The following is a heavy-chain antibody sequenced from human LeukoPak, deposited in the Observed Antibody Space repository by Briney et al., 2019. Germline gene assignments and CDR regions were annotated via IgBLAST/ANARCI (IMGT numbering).Heavy chain of an antibody. CDR1: GITFSGSG. CDR3: AKAPVTTCRGAYCYPFDY. CDR2: ISDSGNT. D-gene: IGHD2-21*01. Sequence: GGSLRLSCAASGITFSGSGMSWVRQAPGKGLEWVSAISDSGNTYHADSVKGRFTISRDSSKNTLFLQMNRLRPEDAAVYYCAKAPVTTCRGAYCYPFDYWGQGTLVTVSS. V-gene: IGHV3-23*01. J-gene: IGHJ4*02.